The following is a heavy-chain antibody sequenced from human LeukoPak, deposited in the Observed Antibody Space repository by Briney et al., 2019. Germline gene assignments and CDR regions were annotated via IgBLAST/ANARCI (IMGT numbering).Heavy chain of an antibody. CDR2: IIPIFGTA. CDR1: GGTFSSYA. J-gene: IGHJ6*03. CDR3: ARVGYSSSLWGYYMDV. Sequence: GASVKVSCKASGGTFSSYAISWVRQAPGQGLEWMGGIIPIFGTANYAQKFQGRVTITTDESTSTAYMELSSLRSEDTAVYYCARVGYSSSLWGYYMDVWGKGTTVTVSS. V-gene: IGHV1-69*05. D-gene: IGHD6-13*01.